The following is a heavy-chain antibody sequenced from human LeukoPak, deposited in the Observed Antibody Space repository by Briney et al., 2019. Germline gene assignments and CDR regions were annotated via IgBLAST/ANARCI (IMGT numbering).Heavy chain of an antibody. CDR1: GGSFRSNTNYWGWNSSNY. D-gene: IGHD5-18*01. J-gene: IGHJ3*02. CDR3: ARQRDTASVGAFDI. V-gene: IGHV4-39*01. CDR2: IHYSGTT. Sequence: PSETLSLTCGVYGGSFRSNTNYWGWNSSNYWGWIRQPPGKGLEWIGSIHYSGTTYYNPSLQSRLTISVDASKNQFSLKVTSVTATDTALYYCARQRDTASVGAFDIWGQGTMVTVSS.